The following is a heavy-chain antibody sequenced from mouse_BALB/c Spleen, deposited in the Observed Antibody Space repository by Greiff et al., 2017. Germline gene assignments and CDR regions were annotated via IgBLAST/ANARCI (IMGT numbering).Heavy chain of an antibody. Sequence: DVKLQESGAELVKPGASVKLSCTASGFNIKDTYMHWVKQRPEQGLEWIGRIDPANGNTKYDPKFQGKATITADTSSNTAYLQLSSLTSEDTAVYYCARSGGNSCMDYWGQGTSVTVSS. CDR3: ARSGGNSCMDY. V-gene: IGHV14-3*02. D-gene: IGHD2-1*01. J-gene: IGHJ4*01. CDR2: IDPANGNT. CDR1: GFNIKDTY.